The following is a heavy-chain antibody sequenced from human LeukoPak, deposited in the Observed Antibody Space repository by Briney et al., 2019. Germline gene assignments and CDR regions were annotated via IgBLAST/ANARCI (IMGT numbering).Heavy chain of an antibody. D-gene: IGHD3-10*01. CDR3: ARPRSDKYYSGSGSYSPGYNWFDP. CDR2: IYYSGST. Sequence: SETLSLTCTVSGGSISSSRYYWGWIRQPPGKGLEWIGCIYYSGSTYYNPSLKSRVTISVDTSQNQFSLKLSSVTAADTAVYYCARPRSDKYYSGSGSYSPGYNWFDPWGQGTLVTVSS. J-gene: IGHJ5*02. V-gene: IGHV4-39*01. CDR1: GGSISSSRYY.